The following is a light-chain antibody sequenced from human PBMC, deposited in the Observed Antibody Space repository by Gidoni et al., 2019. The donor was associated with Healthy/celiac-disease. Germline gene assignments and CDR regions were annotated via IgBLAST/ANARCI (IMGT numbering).Light chain of an antibody. CDR1: SSDVGGYNY. J-gene: IGLJ2*01. V-gene: IGLV2-14*01. CDR3: SSYTSSSTLV. Sequence: QSAPTQPASVSGSPGQSITISCTGTSSDVGGYNYVSWYQQHPGKALKLMIYEVSNRPSGVSNRFSGSKSGNTASLTISGLQAEDEADYYCSSYTSSSTLVFGGGTKLTVL. CDR2: EVS.